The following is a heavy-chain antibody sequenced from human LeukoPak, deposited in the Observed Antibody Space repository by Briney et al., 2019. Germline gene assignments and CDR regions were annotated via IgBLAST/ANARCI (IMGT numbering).Heavy chain of an antibody. CDR1: GGSISSYY. J-gene: IGHJ4*02. D-gene: IGHD3-22*01. V-gene: IGHV4-59*01. CDR3: ARGTYDSSGYYHDY. Sequence: SETLSLTCTVSGGSISSYYWSWIRQPPGKGLEWIGYIYYSGSTNYNPSLKSRVTISVDTSKNQFSLKLSSVTAADTAVYYCARGTYDSSGYYHDYWGQGTLVTVSS. CDR2: IYYSGST.